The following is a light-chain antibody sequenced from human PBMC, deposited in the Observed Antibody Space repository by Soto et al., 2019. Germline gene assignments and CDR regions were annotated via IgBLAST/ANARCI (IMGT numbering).Light chain of an antibody. V-gene: IGKV3-15*01. J-gene: IGKJ1*01. CDR1: QNISRS. CDR3: HQYNGWPRT. Sequence: ERVRTLSTVTLSLSPGERATLSCRASQNISRSLAWYQQKPGQGPSLLIYGTSTRAGGVPARFSGGGSGTEFTLTITSLQSEDFAVYYCHQYNGWPRTFGQGTMVDIK. CDR2: GTS.